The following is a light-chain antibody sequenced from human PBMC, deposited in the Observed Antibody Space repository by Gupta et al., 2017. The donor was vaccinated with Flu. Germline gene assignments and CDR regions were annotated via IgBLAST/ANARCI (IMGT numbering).Light chain of an antibody. CDR1: QSRVHSDGNTY. J-gene: IGKJ1*01. V-gene: IGKV2-24*01. CDR2: MLS. CDR3: MQATQLPVA. Sequence: IVITVTRLSSPGTLGQPASISCRSSQSRVHSDGNTYMSWLQQRPGQPPRILIYMLSNRFSGVPGRIGGRGAGKDITLKSSRVAAEDVGVYYCMQATQLPVAFGQGTKVEIK.